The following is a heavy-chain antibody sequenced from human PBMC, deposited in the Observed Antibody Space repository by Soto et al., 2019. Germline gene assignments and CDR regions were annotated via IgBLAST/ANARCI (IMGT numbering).Heavy chain of an antibody. J-gene: IGHJ1*01. D-gene: IGHD5-18*01. V-gene: IGHV3-23*01. CDR2: INGNGDDT. CDR1: GFPFSTFA. CDR3: AGPGYSSQEF. Sequence: EVQLLESGGGLVQPGGSLRLSCAASGFPFSTFALSWVRQAPGKGLEWVSAINGNGDDTDYVGAVKGRFTISRDNSKNALWLQTNSLRAEDTAVYYCAGPGYSSQEFWGQGTLVTVSS.